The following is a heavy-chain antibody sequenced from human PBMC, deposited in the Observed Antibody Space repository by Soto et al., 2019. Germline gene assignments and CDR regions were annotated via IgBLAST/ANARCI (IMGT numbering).Heavy chain of an antibody. V-gene: IGHV3-11*06. D-gene: IGHD3-3*01. CDR3: ARVRTIFGVVHEYYFDC. Sequence: LRLSCAASGFTFSDYYMSWIRQAPGKGLEWVSYISSSSSYTNYADSVKGRFTISRDNAKNSLYLQMNSLRAEDTAVYYCARVRTIFGVVHEYYFDCWGQGTLVTVSS. CDR2: ISSSSSYT. J-gene: IGHJ4*02. CDR1: GFTFSDYY.